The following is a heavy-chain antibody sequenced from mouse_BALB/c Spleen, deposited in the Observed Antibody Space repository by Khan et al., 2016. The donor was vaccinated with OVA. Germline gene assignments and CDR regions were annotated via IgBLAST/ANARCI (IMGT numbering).Heavy chain of an antibody. D-gene: IGHD2-14*01. J-gene: IGHJ3*01. CDR3: VRRYEFFPY. CDR1: GYSFTAYY. Sequence: EVQLQQSGPDLVKPGASVKISCKASGYSFTAYYMHWVKESHGKTLECIGRVNPSNGGTTYNQKFRGKAILTVDKSSSTAYMELRSLTSEDSAVYYCVRRYEFFPYWGQGTLVTFSA. V-gene: IGHV1-26*01. CDR2: VNPSNGGT.